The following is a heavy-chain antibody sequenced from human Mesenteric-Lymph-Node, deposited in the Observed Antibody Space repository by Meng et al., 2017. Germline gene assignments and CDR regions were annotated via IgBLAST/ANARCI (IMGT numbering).Heavy chain of an antibody. J-gene: IGHJ5*01. Sequence: VLMVYTVSELKQPGALAKVSCKASGYTFTNNAMNWVRPAPGQGLEWMGWINTNTGNPTYAQGFTGRFVFSLDTSVSTAYLQISSLKAEDTAVYYCARYTSGWYDSWGQGTLVTVSS. D-gene: IGHD6-19*01. CDR2: INTNTGNP. CDR3: ARYTSGWYDS. CDR1: GYTFTNNA. V-gene: IGHV7-4-1*02.